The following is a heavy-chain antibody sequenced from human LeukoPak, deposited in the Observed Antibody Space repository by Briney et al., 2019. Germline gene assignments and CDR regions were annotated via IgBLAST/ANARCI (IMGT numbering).Heavy chain of an antibody. Sequence: GGSLRLSCAASGFTFSSYSMNWVRQAPGKGLEWVSYISSSSSTIYYADSVKGRVTISVDKSKNQFSLKVSSVTAADTAVYYCAREASSGWHIDYWGQGTLVTVSS. J-gene: IGHJ4*02. CDR3: AREASSGWHIDY. CDR2: ISSSSSTI. CDR1: GFTFSSYS. V-gene: IGHV3-48*01. D-gene: IGHD6-19*01.